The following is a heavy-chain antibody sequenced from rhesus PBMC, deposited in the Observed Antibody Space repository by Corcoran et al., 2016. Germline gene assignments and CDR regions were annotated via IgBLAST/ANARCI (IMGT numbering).Heavy chain of an antibody. D-gene: IGHD3-9*01. CDR3: ARAYEDDYGYYYTGTFDY. V-gene: IGHV4-65*01. Sequence: QVQLQESGPGLVKPSETLSLTCAVSGGSVSSSNWWSWIRQPPGKGLEWIGYISGSSGSTYYNPTLKGRCTISTDTSKNQFALKLRSVNAADTAVYYCARAYEDDYGYYYTGTFDYWGQGVLVTVSS. CDR2: ISGSSGST. J-gene: IGHJ4*01. CDR1: GGSVSSSNW.